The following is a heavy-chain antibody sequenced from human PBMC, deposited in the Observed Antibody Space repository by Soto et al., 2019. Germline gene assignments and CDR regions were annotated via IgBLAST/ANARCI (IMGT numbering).Heavy chain of an antibody. J-gene: IGHJ6*02. Sequence: EVQLVESGGGLVKPGTSLRLSCAASGFSFTNAWMSWVRQAPGKGLEWVCRIKSKADGGTTTYATPVKGRFTISRDDSKNTLYMQMNSLKTEDSALYYCTDGMDVWGQGTTATVSS. CDR3: TDGMDV. CDR1: GFSFTNAW. CDR2: IKSKADGGTT. V-gene: IGHV3-15*01.